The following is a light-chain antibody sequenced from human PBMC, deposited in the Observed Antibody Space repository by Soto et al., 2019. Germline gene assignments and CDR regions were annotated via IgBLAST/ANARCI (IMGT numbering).Light chain of an antibody. CDR1: SNDVGSYNR. CDR2: EVS. J-gene: IGLJ1*01. Sequence: QSVLPQPPSVSGSPGQSVTISCTGTSNDVGSYNRVSWFQQPPGTAPKLIIYEVSNRPSGVPDRFSGSKSGNTASLTISGLQAEDETDYYCSIYTTSSGYVFGTGTKVTVL. CDR3: SIYTTSSGYV. V-gene: IGLV2-18*01.